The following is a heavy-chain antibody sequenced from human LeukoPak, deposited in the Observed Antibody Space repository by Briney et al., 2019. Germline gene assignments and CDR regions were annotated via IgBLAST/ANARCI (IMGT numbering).Heavy chain of an antibody. D-gene: IGHD3-10*01. V-gene: IGHV1-2*02. CDR2: INPNSGGT. J-gene: IGHJ4*02. CDR3: ARGDMVRPNGFDY. Sequence: GASVKVSCEASGYTFTGYYMHWVRQAPGQGLEWMGWINPNSGGTNYAQKFQGRVTMTRDTSISTAYMELSRLRSDDTAVYYCARGDMVRPNGFDYWGQGTLVTVSS. CDR1: GYTFTGYY.